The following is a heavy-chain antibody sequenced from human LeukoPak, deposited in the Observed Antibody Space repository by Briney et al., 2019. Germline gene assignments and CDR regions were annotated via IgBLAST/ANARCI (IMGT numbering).Heavy chain of an antibody. CDR2: IYSSGST. J-gene: IGHJ6*03. Sequence: PSETLSLTCTVSGGSISSGSYHWSWIRQPAGKGLEWIGRIYSSGSTNYNPSLKSRVTISLDTSKNQFSLKLSSVTAADTGVYYCARDYGSGRRYYYMDVWGKGTTVTVSS. CDR1: GGSISSGSYH. D-gene: IGHD3-10*01. CDR3: ARDYGSGRRYYYMDV. V-gene: IGHV4-61*02.